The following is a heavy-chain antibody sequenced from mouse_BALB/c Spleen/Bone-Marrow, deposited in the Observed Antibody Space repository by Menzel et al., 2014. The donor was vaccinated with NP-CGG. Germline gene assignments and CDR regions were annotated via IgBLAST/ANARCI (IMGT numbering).Heavy chain of an antibody. J-gene: IGHJ1*01. V-gene: IGHV5-17*02. D-gene: IGHD1-1*01. CDR3: ARSISHYYGSNWYFDV. Sequence: EVMLVESGGGLVQPGGSRKLSCAASGFTFSSFGMHWVRQAPEKGLEWVAYISSGSSTIYYADTVKGRSTISRDNPKNTLFLQMTSLRSEDTAMYYCARSISHYYGSNWYFDVWGAGTTVTVSS. CDR2: ISSGSSTI. CDR1: GFTFSSFG.